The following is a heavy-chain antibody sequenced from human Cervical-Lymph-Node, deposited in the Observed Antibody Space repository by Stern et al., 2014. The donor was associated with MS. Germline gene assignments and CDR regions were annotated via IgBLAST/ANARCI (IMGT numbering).Heavy chain of an antibody. CDR2: IRYDGGNK. Sequence: VQLVESGGGVVQPGRSLRLSCAASGFTFSSYGMHWVRQAPGKGLEWVAVIRYDGGNKYYANPVKGRFTISRDNSKNTLYLQMNSLRAEDTAVYYCARGGPWYSGSYTGYFDYWGQGTLVPVSS. CDR1: GFTFSSYG. CDR3: ARGGPWYSGSYTGYFDY. D-gene: IGHD1-26*01. V-gene: IGHV3-33*01. J-gene: IGHJ4*02.